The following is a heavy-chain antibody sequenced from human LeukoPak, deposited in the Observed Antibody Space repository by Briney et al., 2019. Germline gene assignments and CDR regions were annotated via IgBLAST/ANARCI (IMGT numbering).Heavy chain of an antibody. CDR2: MNPKNDNT. D-gene: IGHD6-19*01. J-gene: IGHJ4*02. V-gene: IGHV1-8*01. Sequence: ASVKVSCKASGYTFTNYDIHWVRQAAGQGPEWMGWMNPKNDNTGYAQKFQGRVTMTGSTSISTAYMVLSSLTSEDTAVYYCARPRGSDWEPFDYWGQGTLVTVSS. CDR1: GYTFTNYD. CDR3: ARPRGSDWEPFDY.